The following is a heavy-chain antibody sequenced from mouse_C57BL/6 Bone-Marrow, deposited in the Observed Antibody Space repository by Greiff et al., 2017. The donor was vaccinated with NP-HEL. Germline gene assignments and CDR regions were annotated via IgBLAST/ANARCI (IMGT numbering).Heavy chain of an antibody. CDR1: GYSITSGYY. V-gene: IGHV3-6*01. CDR3: ARAPLYYYGSRYYFDY. J-gene: IGHJ2*01. Sequence: EVKLVESGPGLVKPSQSLSLTCSVTGYSITSGYYWNWIRQFPGNKLEWMGYISYDGSNNYNPSLKNRISITRDTSKNQFFLKLNSVTTEDTATYYCARAPLYYYGSRYYFDYWGQGTTLTVSS. CDR2: ISYDGSN. D-gene: IGHD1-1*01.